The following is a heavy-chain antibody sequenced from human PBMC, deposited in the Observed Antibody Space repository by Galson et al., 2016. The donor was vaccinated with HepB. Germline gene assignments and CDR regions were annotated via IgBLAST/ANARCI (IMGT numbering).Heavy chain of an antibody. CDR3: AKDYCTGFNCYVDGHYFDY. J-gene: IGHJ4*02. V-gene: IGHV3-33*06. CDR2: IWNDGSYK. Sequence: SLRLSCAASGFTFNNHGMHWVRQAPGKGLEWVAAIWNDGSYKYYSDSVKGRFTISRDNFKNTVYLEMNSLSVEDTASYYCAKDYCTGFNCYVDGHYFDYWGQGMLVTVSS. CDR1: GFTFNNHG. D-gene: IGHD2-15*01.